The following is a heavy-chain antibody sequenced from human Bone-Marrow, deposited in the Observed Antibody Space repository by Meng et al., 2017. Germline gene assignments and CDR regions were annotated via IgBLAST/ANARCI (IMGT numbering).Heavy chain of an antibody. CDR2: INPNSGDT. V-gene: IGHV1-2*06. CDR3: VRDENISLGKLFGDY. Sequence: ASVKVSCKASGGTFSSYAISWVRQAPGQGLEWLGHINPNSGDTLYAQKFQGRVSMTGDTSISTAYVELSSLRSDDTAVYYCVRDENISLGKLFGDYWGQGTMVTVSS. J-gene: IGHJ4*02. D-gene: IGHD2-21*01. CDR1: GGTFSSYA.